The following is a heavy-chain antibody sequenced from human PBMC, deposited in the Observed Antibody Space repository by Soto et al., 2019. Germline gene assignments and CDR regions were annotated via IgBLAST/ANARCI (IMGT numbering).Heavy chain of an antibody. CDR2: IIPIFGTA. CDR3: ARDRYCSGGSCRPGYNWFDP. CDR1: GGTFSSYA. D-gene: IGHD2-15*01. J-gene: IGHJ5*02. V-gene: IGHV1-69*13. Sequence: SVKVSCKASGGTFSSYAISWVRQAPGQGLEWMGGIIPIFGTANYAQKFQGRVTITADESTSTAYMELSSLRSEDTAVYYCARDRYCSGGSCRPGYNWFDPWGQGTLVTVSS.